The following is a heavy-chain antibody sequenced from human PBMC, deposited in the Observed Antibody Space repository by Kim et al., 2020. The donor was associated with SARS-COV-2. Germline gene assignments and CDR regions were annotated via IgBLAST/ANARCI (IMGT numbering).Heavy chain of an antibody. D-gene: IGHD3-16*01. Sequence: SETLSLTCTVSGGSISSYYWSWIRQPPGKGLEWIGYIYYSGSTNYNPSLKSRVTISVDTSKNQFSLKLSSVTAADTAVYYCARDPWGLPFFDYWGQGTLVTVSS. V-gene: IGHV4-59*13. CDR2: IYYSGST. CDR1: GGSISSYY. CDR3: ARDPWGLPFFDY. J-gene: IGHJ4*02.